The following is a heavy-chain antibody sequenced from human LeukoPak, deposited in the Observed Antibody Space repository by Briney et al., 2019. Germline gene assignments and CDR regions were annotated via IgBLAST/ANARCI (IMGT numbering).Heavy chain of an antibody. CDR3: AKGLGVRGVMIY. D-gene: IGHD3-10*01. J-gene: IGHJ4*02. Sequence: GGSLRLSCAASGFTFSSYGVHWVRQAPGKGLEWVAFIRYDGSNKYYADSVKGRFTISRDNSKNTLYLQMNSLRAEDTAVYYCAKGLGVRGVMIYWGQGTLVTVSS. CDR2: IRYDGSNK. V-gene: IGHV3-30*02. CDR1: GFTFSSYG.